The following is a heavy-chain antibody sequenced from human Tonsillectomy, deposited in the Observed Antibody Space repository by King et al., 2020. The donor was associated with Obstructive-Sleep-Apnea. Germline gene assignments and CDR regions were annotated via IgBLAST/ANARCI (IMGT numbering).Heavy chain of an antibody. Sequence: QLVQSGGGLVKPGGSLRLSCAVSGFTFSNAWMSWVRQAPGKGLEWVGRIKSKTDGGTTDYAAPVKGRFTISSDDSKNTLYLQMNSLKTEDTAVYHCTQSPVLEWLLYSDYWGQGTLVTVSS. J-gene: IGHJ4*02. CDR3: TQSPVLEWLLYSDY. V-gene: IGHV3-15*01. D-gene: IGHD3-3*01. CDR2: IKSKTDGGTT. CDR1: GFTFSNAW.